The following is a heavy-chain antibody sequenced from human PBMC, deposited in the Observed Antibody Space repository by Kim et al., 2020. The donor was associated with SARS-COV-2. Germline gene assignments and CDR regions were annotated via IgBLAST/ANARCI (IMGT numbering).Heavy chain of an antibody. J-gene: IGHJ6*02. V-gene: IGHV4-30-4*01. CDR3: VRDEGPLVKGVDV. CDR1: GGSIMSDAYY. Sequence: SETLSLTCTVSGGSIMSDAYYWSWIRQTPGKGLEWIGYILYSGLTHYNPSLKSRVSFALETSKNQFSLKLNDVTAADTAVYYCVRDEGPLVKGVDVWGPG. CDR2: ILYSGLT.